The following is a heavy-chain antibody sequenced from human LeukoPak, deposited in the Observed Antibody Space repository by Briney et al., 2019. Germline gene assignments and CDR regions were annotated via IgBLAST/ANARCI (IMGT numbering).Heavy chain of an antibody. Sequence: GGSLRLSCAASGFTFSNYAMSWVRQAPGKGLEWVSAISGDVRSTFYADSVKGRFTISRDNSKNTLSLQMNSLRADDTAIYYCARDPSNTSGFYAYFDFWGQGTLVTVSS. CDR2: ISGDVRST. CDR3: ARDPSNTSGFYAYFDF. D-gene: IGHD6-19*01. J-gene: IGHJ4*02. CDR1: GFTFSNYA. V-gene: IGHV3-23*01.